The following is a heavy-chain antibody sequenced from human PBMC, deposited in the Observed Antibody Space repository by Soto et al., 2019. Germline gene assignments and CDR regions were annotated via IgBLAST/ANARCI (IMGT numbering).Heavy chain of an antibody. J-gene: IGHJ4*02. Sequence: QVQVMQSGAEVKKPGDSVKVSCKTSGYIFSDYGINWVRQAPGQGLGGMGWISGYSGNANLAQKFQGRVTMTTDKSTRTAYMELRRLRSDDTAVYYCAKRTSGTTWGESDYWGQGTLDTVSS. CDR3: AKRTSGTTWGESDY. V-gene: IGHV1-18*04. D-gene: IGHD4-17*01. CDR1: GYIFSDYG. CDR2: ISGYSGNA.